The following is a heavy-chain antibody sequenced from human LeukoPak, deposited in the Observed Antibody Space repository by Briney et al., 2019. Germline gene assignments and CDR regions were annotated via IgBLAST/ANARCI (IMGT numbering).Heavy chain of an antibody. CDR1: GYTFTDYY. D-gene: IGHD1-26*01. CDR3: ARDLAMYSPDLDY. J-gene: IGHJ4*02. Sequence: AASVTVSCKASGYTFTDYYLHWVRQAPGHGLEWMGWINPKTGVTKYAQNFQGRVTMTRDTSINTAYMEVSRLRSDDTAVFYCARDLAMYSPDLDYWGQGTLVTVSS. CDR2: INPKTGVT. V-gene: IGHV1-2*02.